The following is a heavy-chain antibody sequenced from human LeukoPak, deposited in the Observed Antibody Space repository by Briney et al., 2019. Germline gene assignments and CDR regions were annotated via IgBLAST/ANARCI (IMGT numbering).Heavy chain of an antibody. CDR2: TYYRSKWYN. CDR3: ARGPSCTGAFDI. Sequence: SQTLSLTCAISGDSVSSNSAAWNWIRQSPSRGLEWLGRTYYRSKWYNEYAVSVKSPITINPDTSKNQISLQLNSVTPEDTAVYYCARGPSCTGAFDIWGQGTMVTVSS. D-gene: IGHD2-8*01. V-gene: IGHV6-1*01. CDR1: GDSVSSNSAA. J-gene: IGHJ3*02.